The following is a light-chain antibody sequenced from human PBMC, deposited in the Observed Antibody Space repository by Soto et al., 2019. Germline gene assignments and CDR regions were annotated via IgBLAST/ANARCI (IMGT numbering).Light chain of an antibody. J-gene: IGLJ2*01. CDR1: SSDVGSYNL. CDR2: EVS. CDR3: CSYAGSSTFAV. Sequence: QSALTQPASVSGSPGQSITISCTGTSSDVGSYNLVSWYQQHPGKAPKLMIYEVSKRPSGVSNRFSGSKSGNTASLTISGLQAEDEADYYCCSYAGSSTFAVFSGGTKLTVL. V-gene: IGLV2-23*02.